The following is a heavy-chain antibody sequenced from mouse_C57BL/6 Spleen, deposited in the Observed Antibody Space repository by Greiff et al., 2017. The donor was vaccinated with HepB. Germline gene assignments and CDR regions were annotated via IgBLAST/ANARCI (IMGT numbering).Heavy chain of an antibody. Sequence: QVQLQQSGAELVRPGTSVKLSCKASGYTFTSYWMHWVKQRPGQGLEWIGVIDPSDSYTNYNQKFKGKATLTVDTSSSTAYMQLSSLTSEDSAVYYCARGSSGYSGAMDYWGQGTSVTVSS. CDR3: ARGSSGYSGAMDY. D-gene: IGHD3-2*02. CDR2: IDPSDSYT. J-gene: IGHJ4*01. V-gene: IGHV1-59*01. CDR1: GYTFTSYW.